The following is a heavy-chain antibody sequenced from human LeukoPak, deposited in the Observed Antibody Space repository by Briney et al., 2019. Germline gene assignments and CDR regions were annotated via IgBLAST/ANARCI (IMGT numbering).Heavy chain of an antibody. CDR3: ARGGTYYYYGMDV. CDR1: RYTFTNYY. V-gene: IGHV1-46*01. J-gene: IGHJ6*02. Sequence: ASVKVSCKASRYTFTNYYVHWVRQAPGQGLEWMGMINLSGGSTNYAQKFQGRVTMTRDTSTTTVYMELSSLRSEDTAIYYCARGGTYYYYGMDVWGQGTTVTVSS. CDR2: INLSGGST. D-gene: IGHD1-26*01.